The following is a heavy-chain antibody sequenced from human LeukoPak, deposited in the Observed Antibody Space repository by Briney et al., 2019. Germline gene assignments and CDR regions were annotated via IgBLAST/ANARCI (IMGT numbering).Heavy chain of an antibody. D-gene: IGHD2/OR15-2a*01. CDR3: VRDVNFRADY. V-gene: IGHV3-74*01. CDR2: SNTDGSIT. J-gene: IGHJ4*02. Sequence: GGSLRLSCAASGFTFTIYWTHWVRQAPGKGLVWVSRSNTDGSITSYADSVKGRFTISRDNAKNTLYLQMNSLRADDTAVYYCVRDVNFRADYWGQGTLVTVSS. CDR1: GFTFTIYW.